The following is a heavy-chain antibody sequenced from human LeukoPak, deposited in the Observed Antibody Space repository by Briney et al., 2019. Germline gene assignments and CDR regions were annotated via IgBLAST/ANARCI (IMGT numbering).Heavy chain of an antibody. V-gene: IGHV3-73*01. J-gene: IGHJ4*02. CDR3: TSRGWP. D-gene: IGHD6-19*01. CDR2: IRSKAHSYAT. CDR1: GFTFSGSS. Sequence: GGSLRLSCAASGFTFSGSSMQWVRQAPGKGLEWVGRIRSKAHSYATAYAASVKGRFTISRDDSKNTAYLQMNSLKTEDTAVYYCTSRGWPWGEGTLVTVSS.